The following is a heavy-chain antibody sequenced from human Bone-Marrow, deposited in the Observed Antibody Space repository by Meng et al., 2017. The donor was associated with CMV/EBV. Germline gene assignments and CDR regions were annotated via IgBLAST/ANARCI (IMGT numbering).Heavy chain of an antibody. J-gene: IGHJ4*02. CDR3: TSGVETYGSGSYGY. CDR1: AYTFTSYD. D-gene: IGHD3-10*01. CDR2: MNPNSGNT. V-gene: IGHV1-8*01. Sequence: QVQLVQSGSEVKSPGASVKVSCQASAYTFTSYDINGVRQATGQGLEWMGWMNPNSGNTCNAQQFKGRVTLTKTASISTSYMELSSLRSENTAVYYCTSGVETYGSGSYGYWGQGTLVTVSS.